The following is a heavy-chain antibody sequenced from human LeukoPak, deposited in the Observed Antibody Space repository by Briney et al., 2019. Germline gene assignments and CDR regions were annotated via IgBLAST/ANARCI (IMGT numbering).Heavy chain of an antibody. J-gene: IGHJ6*04. CDR1: GFTFSSYG. CDR3: AGYSGYDHAPPYYGMDV. V-gene: IGHV3-30*03. Sequence: GGSLRLSCAASGFTFSSYGMHWVRQAPGKGLEWVAVISYDGSNKYYADSVKGRFTISRDNFKNTLYLQMNSLRAEDTAVYYCAGYSGYDHAPPYYGMDVWGKGTTVTVSS. D-gene: IGHD5-12*01. CDR2: ISYDGSNK.